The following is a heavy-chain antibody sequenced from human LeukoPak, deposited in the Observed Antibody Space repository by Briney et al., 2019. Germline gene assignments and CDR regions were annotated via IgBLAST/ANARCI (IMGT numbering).Heavy chain of an antibody. Sequence: GASVKVSFKASGGTFSSYAISWVRQAPGQGLEWMGGIIPIFGTANYAQKFQGRVTITADESTSTAYMELSSLRSEDTAVYYCARDSIRSSGCTANWFDPWGQGTLVTVSS. D-gene: IGHD3-22*01. CDR1: GGTFSSYA. CDR2: IIPIFGTA. V-gene: IGHV1-69*13. J-gene: IGHJ5*02. CDR3: ARDSIRSSGCTANWFDP.